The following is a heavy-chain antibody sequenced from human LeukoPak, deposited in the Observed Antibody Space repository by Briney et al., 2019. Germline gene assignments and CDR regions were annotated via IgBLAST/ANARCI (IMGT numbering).Heavy chain of an antibody. V-gene: IGHV4-39*07. D-gene: IGHD3-3*01. CDR1: GGSISSSRYY. Sequence: SETLSLTCTVSGGSISSSRYYWGWIRQPPGKGLEWIASISYSGSSYYNPSLKSRVTISVDTSKNQVSLQLSSVTAADTAVYYCASCRSLFGVVIPYYYYYYYMDVWGKGTTVTVSS. J-gene: IGHJ6*03. CDR3: ASCRSLFGVVIPYYYYYYYMDV. CDR2: ISYSGSS.